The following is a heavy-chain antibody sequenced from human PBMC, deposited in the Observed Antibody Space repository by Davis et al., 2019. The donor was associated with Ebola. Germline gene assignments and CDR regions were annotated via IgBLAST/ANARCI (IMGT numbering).Heavy chain of an antibody. D-gene: IGHD6-19*01. J-gene: IGHJ6*02. V-gene: IGHV3-33*08. CDR1: GFTFSSYS. CDR2: IWYDGNNK. CDR3: ANAMGSSGWANDYYNGMDI. Sequence: GGSLRLSCAASGFTFSSYSMNWVRQAPGKGLERVAVIWYDGNNKYYADSVKGRFTISRDNSKNTLYLQMNSLRAEDTGVYYCANAMGSSGWANDYYNGMDISGQGTTVTVSS.